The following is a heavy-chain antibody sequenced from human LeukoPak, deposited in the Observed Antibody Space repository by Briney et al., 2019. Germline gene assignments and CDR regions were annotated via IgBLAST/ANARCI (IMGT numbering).Heavy chain of an antibody. J-gene: IGHJ4*02. D-gene: IGHD6-19*01. CDR1: GGSITSYY. CDR2: IHYSGST. CDR3: ARAEKAVTGTLDS. V-gene: IGHV4-59*01. Sequence: SETLSLTCTVSGGSITSYYWSWIRQPPGKGLEWIGYIHYSGSTSYNPSLKSRVTISVDTSKNQFSLKLSSVTAADTAVYYCARAEKAVTGTLDSWGQGTLITVSS.